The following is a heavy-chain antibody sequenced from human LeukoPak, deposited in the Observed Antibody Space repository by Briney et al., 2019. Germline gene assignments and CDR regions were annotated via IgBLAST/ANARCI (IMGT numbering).Heavy chain of an antibody. CDR3: AAEKSSGYYPWYFDL. D-gene: IGHD3-22*01. CDR2: IVVGSGKT. V-gene: IGHV1-58*01. Sequence: GTSVKVSCKASGFTFTGSALHWVRQARGQRLEWIGWIVVGSGKTNYEQNFQERVAITRDMSTSTAYMELSSPRSEDTAMYYCAAEKSSGYYPWYFDLWGRGTLVTVSS. CDR1: GFTFTGSA. J-gene: IGHJ2*01.